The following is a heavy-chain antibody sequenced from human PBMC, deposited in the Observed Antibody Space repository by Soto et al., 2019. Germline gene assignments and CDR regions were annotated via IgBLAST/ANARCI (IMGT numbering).Heavy chain of an antibody. CDR2: ISGSGGST. V-gene: IGHV3-23*01. CDR3: AKSKYSSSWYYDY. Sequence: PGGSLILSCAASGFTFSSYAMSWVRQAPGKGLEWVSAISGSGGSTYYADSVKGRFTISRDNSKNTLYLQMNSLRAEDTAVYYCAKSKYSSSWYYDYWGQGTLVTVSS. D-gene: IGHD6-13*01. CDR1: GFTFSSYA. J-gene: IGHJ4*02.